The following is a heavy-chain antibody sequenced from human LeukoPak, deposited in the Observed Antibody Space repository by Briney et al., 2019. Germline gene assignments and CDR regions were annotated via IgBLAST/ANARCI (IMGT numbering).Heavy chain of an antibody. CDR2: IYPGDSDT. J-gene: IGHJ3*02. V-gene: IGHV5-51*01. Sequence: GESLKISCKGSGYSFTSYWIGWVRQMPGKGLEWMGIIYPGDSDTRYSPSFQGQVTISADKSISTAYLQWSSLKASDTAMYYCARLPVEWELPVGAFDIWGQGTMVTVSS. D-gene: IGHD1-26*01. CDR1: GYSFTSYW. CDR3: ARLPVEWELPVGAFDI.